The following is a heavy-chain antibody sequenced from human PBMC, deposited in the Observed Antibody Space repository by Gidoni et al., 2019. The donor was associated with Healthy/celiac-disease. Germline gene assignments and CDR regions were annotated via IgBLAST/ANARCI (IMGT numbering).Heavy chain of an antibody. CDR3: ARAYCSGGSCYSGAFDI. CDR1: GGSISSGSYY. CDR2: IYTSGST. V-gene: IGHV4-61*02. D-gene: IGHD2-15*01. J-gene: IGHJ3*02. Sequence: QVQLQGSGPGLVKPSQTLSLTCTVSGGSISSGSYYWSWIRQPAGKGLEWIGRIYTSGSTNYNPSLKSRVTISVDTSKNQFSLKLSSVTAADTAVYYCARAYCSGGSCYSGAFDIWGQGTMVTVSS.